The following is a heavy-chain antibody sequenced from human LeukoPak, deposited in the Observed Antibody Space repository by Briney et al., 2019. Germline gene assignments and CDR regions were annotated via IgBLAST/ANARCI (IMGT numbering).Heavy chain of an antibody. D-gene: IGHD3-22*01. Sequence: GKSLRLSCSGSGFTFNSFGMHWVRQAPGKGLEWVAVISYDGSNKYFADSVKGRFTISRDNSKNTLYLQMNSLRAEDTAVYYCAKDYDSSGWAAFDIWGQGTMVTVSS. CDR2: ISYDGSNK. CDR1: GFTFNSFG. V-gene: IGHV3-30*18. J-gene: IGHJ3*02. CDR3: AKDYDSSGWAAFDI.